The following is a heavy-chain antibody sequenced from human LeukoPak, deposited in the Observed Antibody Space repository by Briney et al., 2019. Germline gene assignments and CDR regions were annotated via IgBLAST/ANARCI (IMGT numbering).Heavy chain of an antibody. CDR3: AREAMATSQFDY. Sequence: GGFLRLSCAASGFTFSSYGMHWVRQAPGKGLEWVAFIRYDGSNKYYADSVKGRFTISRDNSKNTLYLQMNSLRAEDTAVYYCAREAMATSQFDYWGQGTLVTVSS. D-gene: IGHD5-24*01. J-gene: IGHJ4*02. CDR1: GFTFSSYG. CDR2: IRYDGSNK. V-gene: IGHV3-30*02.